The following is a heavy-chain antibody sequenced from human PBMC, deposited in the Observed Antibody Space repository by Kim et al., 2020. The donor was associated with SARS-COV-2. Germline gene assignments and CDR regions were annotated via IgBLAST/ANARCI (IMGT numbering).Heavy chain of an antibody. CDR2: ITWNSGSI. CDR1: GCTFDDYA. D-gene: IGHD6-19*01. V-gene: IGHV3-9*01. CDR3: AGWSYYGMDV. Sequence: GGSLRLSCAASGCTFDDYAMEWVRQAPGKGLEWVAGITWNSGSIGYAESVKGRFAISRDNAKNSLYLQMNSLRTEDTALYYCAGWSYYGMDVWGQGTTVTDSS. J-gene: IGHJ6*02.